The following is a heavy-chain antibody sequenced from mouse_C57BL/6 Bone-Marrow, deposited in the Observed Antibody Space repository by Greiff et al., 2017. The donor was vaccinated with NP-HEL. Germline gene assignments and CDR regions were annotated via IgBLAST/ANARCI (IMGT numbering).Heavy chain of an antibody. CDR1: GYTFTSYW. D-gene: IGHD2-4*01. Sequence: QVQLQQPGAELVRPGSSVKLSCKASGYTFTSYWMDWVKQRPGQGLEWIGNIYPSDSETHYNQKFKDKATLTVDKSSSTAYMQLSSLTSEDSAVYYCARGYDYSWFAYWGQGTLVTVSA. J-gene: IGHJ3*01. CDR2: IYPSDSET. CDR3: ARGYDYSWFAY. V-gene: IGHV1-61*01.